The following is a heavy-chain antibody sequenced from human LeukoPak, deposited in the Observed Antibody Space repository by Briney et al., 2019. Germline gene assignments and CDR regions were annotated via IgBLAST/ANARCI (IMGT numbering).Heavy chain of an antibody. V-gene: IGHV3-7*05. Sequence: GGSLRLSCAASGFPFSSYWMGWVRQAPGKGLEWVANIKPDGSEKSYVDSVKGRFTISRDNAKNSLYLQMNSLRAEDTAVYYCARGQMAGYWGQGTLVTVSS. J-gene: IGHJ4*02. CDR2: IKPDGSEK. CDR3: ARGQMAGY. CDR1: GFPFSSYW. D-gene: IGHD5-24*01.